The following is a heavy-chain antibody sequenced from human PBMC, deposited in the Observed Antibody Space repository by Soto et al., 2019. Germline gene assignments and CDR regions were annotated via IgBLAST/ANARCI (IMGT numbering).Heavy chain of an antibody. CDR1: GGSVNSGGYY. V-gene: IGHV4-31*03. Sequence: LSLTCSVSGGSVNSGGYYWGWVRQHPGEGLEWIAYMYHSGSTYFNPSLRSRVAISVDTSKNQVSLILRSVTAADTAVYYCARVRGFAREFDYWGQGMLVTVSS. CDR3: ARVRGFAREFDY. J-gene: IGHJ4*02. CDR2: MYHSGST.